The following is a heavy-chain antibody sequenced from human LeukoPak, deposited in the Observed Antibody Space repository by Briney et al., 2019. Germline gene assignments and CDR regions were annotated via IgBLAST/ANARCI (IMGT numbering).Heavy chain of an antibody. V-gene: IGHV4-59*12. CDR3: ARDFSVGVDGYNRDAFDI. CDR1: DASISSYY. D-gene: IGHD5-24*01. J-gene: IGHJ3*02. Sequence: SETLSLTCTVSDASISSYYWTWIRQPPGKGLEWIGYLFYNENTKYTPSLKSRDSISVDTSRNQFSLKVRSVTAADTAVYYCARDFSVGVDGYNRDAFDIWGQGTLVTVSS. CDR2: LFYNENT.